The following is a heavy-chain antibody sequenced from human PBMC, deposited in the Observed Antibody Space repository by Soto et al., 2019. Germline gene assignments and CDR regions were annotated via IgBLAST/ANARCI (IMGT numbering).Heavy chain of an antibody. CDR2: IVVGSNST. D-gene: IGHD5-12*01. CDR3: ARAGSAYGPLDF. J-gene: IGHJ4*02. V-gene: IGHV1-58*02. Sequence: QMQLVQSGPEVKKPGTSVKVSCKASGFTFSNSAMQWVRQARGQRLEWIGWIVVGSNSTYYAQKFRERVTITRDMSTSTAYIELSSLRSEDTAVYYCARAGSAYGPLDFWGQGTLVTVSS. CDR1: GFTFSNSA.